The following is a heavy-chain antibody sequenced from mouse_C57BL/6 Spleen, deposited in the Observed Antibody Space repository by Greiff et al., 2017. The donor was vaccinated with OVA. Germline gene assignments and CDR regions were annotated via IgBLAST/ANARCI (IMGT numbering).Heavy chain of an antibody. CDR3: ARGRFAY. J-gene: IGHJ3*01. CDR2: ISDGGSYT. Sequence: VESGGGLVKPGGSLKLSCAASGFTFSSYAMSWVRQTPEKRLEWVATISDGGSYTYYPDNVKGRFTISRDNAKNNLYLQMSHLKSEDTAMYYCARGRFAYWGQGTLVTVSA. V-gene: IGHV5-4*01. CDR1: GFTFSSYA.